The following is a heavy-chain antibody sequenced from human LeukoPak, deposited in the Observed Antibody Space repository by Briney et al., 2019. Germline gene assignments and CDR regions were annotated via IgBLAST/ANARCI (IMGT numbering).Heavy chain of an antibody. CDR3: ARDYDSSGYYNNWFDP. D-gene: IGHD3-22*01. CDR1: GYSISSGYY. Sequence: SETLSLTCTVSGYSISSGYYWGWIRQPPGKGLEWIGSIYHSGSTYYNPSLKSRVTISVDTSKNQFSLKLSSVTAADTAVYYCARDYDSSGYYNNWFDPWGQGTLVTVSS. V-gene: IGHV4-38-2*02. CDR2: IYHSGST. J-gene: IGHJ5*02.